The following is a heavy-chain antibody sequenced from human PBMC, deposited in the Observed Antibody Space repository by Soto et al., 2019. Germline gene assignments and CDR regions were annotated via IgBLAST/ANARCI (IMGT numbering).Heavy chain of an antibody. J-gene: IGHJ4*02. CDR2: ISGSGGST. V-gene: IGHV3-23*01. D-gene: IGHD6-13*01. Sequence: EVQLLESGGGLVQPGGSLRLSCAASGFTFSRYAMSWVRQAPGKGLEWVSAISGSGGSTYYADSVKGRFTISRDISKNTLYLQMNSLRAEDTAVYYCAKENGYSSSWFEFDYWGQGTLVTVSS. CDR1: GFTFSRYA. CDR3: AKENGYSSSWFEFDY.